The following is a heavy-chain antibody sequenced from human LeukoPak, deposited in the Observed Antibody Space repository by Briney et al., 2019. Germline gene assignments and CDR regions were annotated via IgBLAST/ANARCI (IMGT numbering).Heavy chain of an antibody. D-gene: IGHD6-13*01. J-gene: IGHJ5*01. V-gene: IGHV3-9*01. Sequence: PGGSLRLSCAASGFTFSSYAMHWVRQAPGKGLEWVSGINWNSGRAVYADSVKGRFTISRDNAKNALYLQMNSLRTEDTAFYYCAKDQTSGIAGPFDSWGQGTLVTVSS. CDR2: INWNSGRA. CDR3: AKDQTSGIAGPFDS. CDR1: GFTFSSYA.